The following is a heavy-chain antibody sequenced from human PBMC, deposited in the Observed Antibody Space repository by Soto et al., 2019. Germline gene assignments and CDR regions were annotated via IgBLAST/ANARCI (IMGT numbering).Heavy chain of an antibody. D-gene: IGHD6-13*01. CDR2: TYYRSGWYS. V-gene: IGHV6-1*01. Sequence: SQTLSLTCAISGGRVSSNAAAWSWIRQSPSRGLEWLGRTYYRSGWYSNYAASVKSRITINADTSKNQFSLQLNSVTPEDTAVYYCARDGDSSRWHSFPHWGQGTQVTVSS. J-gene: IGHJ4*02. CDR1: GGRVSSNAAA. CDR3: ARDGDSSRWHSFPH.